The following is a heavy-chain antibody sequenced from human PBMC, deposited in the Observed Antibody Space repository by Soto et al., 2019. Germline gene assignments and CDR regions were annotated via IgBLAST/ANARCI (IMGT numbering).Heavy chain of an antibody. Sequence: EVHLVESGGGLAKPGGSLRLSCAASGFGFNNAWMSWVRQAPGKGLEWLGLIKGKIDGGTTDYAAPVKGRFIISRDDSKNTLYLQMNNLEAEDTAVYYCTTAYVYGGTPGEGSWGQGTLVTVSS. CDR3: TTAYVYGGTPGEGS. CDR1: GFGFNNAW. D-gene: IGHD4-17*01. CDR2: IKGKIDGGTT. V-gene: IGHV3-15*01. J-gene: IGHJ5*02.